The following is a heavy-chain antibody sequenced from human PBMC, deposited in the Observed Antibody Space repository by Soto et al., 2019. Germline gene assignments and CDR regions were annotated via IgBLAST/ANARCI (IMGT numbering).Heavy chain of an antibody. D-gene: IGHD5-18*01. V-gene: IGHV3-33*01. CDR2: IWYDGGNK. J-gene: IGHJ4*02. Sequence: QVQLVESGGGVVQPGRSLRLSCAASGFTFSSYGMHWVRQAPGKGLEWVAVIWYDGGNKYYADSVKGRFTISRDNSKNTLYLQMNSLRAEDTAVYYCARDGTAMAQFDYWGQGTLVTVSS. CDR1: GFTFSSYG. CDR3: ARDGTAMAQFDY.